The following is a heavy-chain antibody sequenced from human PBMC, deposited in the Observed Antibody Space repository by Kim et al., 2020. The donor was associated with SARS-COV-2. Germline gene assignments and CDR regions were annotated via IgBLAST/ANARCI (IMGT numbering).Heavy chain of an antibody. J-gene: IGHJ4*02. V-gene: IGHV3-48*02. CDR3: SGDILVRGVIISHF. D-gene: IGHD3-10*01. Sequence: YAASVKGRFTISRDNAKNSLYLQMNSLRDEETAVYYCSGDILVRGVIISHFWGQGILVTVSS.